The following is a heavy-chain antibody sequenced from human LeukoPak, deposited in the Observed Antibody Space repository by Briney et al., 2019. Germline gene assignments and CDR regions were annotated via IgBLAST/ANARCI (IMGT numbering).Heavy chain of an antibody. J-gene: IGHJ3*02. CDR3: ARPGYSSSWSAFDI. V-gene: IGHV3-48*03. D-gene: IGHD6-13*01. CDR2: ITSSGSTI. CDR1: GFTLSAYD. Sequence: PGGSLRLSCAASGFTLSAYDMNWVRQAPGKGLEWVSHITSSGSTIYYADSVKGRFTISRDNAKNSLYLQMNSLRAEDTAVYYCARPGYSSSWSAFDIWGQGTMVTVSS.